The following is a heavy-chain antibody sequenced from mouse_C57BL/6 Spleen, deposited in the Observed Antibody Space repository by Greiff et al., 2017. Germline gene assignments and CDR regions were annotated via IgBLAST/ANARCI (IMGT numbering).Heavy chain of an antibody. CDR1: GYAFSSYW. CDR3: AKSSYYYGSSWYFDY. CDR2: IYPGDGDT. D-gene: IGHD1-1*01. Sequence: VKLMESGAELVKPGASVKISCKASGYAFSSYWMNWVKQRPGKGLEWIGQIYPGDGDTNYNGKFKGKATLTADKSSSTAYMQLSSLTSEDSAVYFCAKSSYYYGSSWYFDYWGQGTTLTVSS. J-gene: IGHJ2*01. V-gene: IGHV1-80*01.